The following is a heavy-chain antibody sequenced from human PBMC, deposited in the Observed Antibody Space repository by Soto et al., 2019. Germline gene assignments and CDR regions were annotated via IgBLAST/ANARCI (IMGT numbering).Heavy chain of an antibody. J-gene: IGHJ4*02. D-gene: IGHD6-6*01. CDR3: ARETSRSSSAAAY. CDR2: MNPNSGNT. V-gene: IGHV1-8*01. CDR1: GYSFINYD. Sequence: GASLKVSCKASGYSFINYDINWVRQAPGRGLEWMGWMNPNSGNTGYAQKFQGRVTMTRDTSINTAYMELSSLTSDDTALYYFARETSRSSSAAAYCGPGPLVTVSS.